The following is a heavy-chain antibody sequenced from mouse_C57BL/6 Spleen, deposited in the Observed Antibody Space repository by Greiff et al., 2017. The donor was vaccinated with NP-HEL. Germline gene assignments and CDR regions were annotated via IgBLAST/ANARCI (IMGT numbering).Heavy chain of an antibody. J-gene: IGHJ4*01. CDR2: IYPRDGST. CDR1: GYTFTDHT. CDR3: ASYYYGSSYRAMDY. D-gene: IGHD1-1*01. Sequence: VQLQQSDAELVKPGASVKISCKVSGYTFTDHTIHWMKQRPEQGLEWIGYIYPRDGSTKYNEKFKGKATLTADKSSSTAYMQLNSLTSEDSEVYFCASYYYGSSYRAMDYWGQGTSVTVSS. V-gene: IGHV1-78*01.